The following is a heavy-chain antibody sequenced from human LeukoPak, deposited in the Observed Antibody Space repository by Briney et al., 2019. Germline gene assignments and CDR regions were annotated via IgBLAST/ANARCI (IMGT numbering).Heavy chain of an antibody. V-gene: IGHV3-9*01. CDR3: AKFSGPDAFDI. CDR2: ISWNSGSI. D-gene: IGHD6-19*01. Sequence: GRSLRLSCAASGFTFDDYAMPWVRQAPGKGLEWVSGISWNSGSIGYADSVKGRFTISRDNAKNSLYLQMNSLRAEDTALYYCAKFSGPDAFDIWGQGTMVTVSS. CDR1: GFTFDDYA. J-gene: IGHJ3*02.